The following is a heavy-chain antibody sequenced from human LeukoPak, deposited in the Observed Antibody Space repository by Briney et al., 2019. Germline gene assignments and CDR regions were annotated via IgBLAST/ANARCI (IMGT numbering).Heavy chain of an antibody. CDR2: IYYSGST. Sequence: SETLSLTCAVYGGSFSGYYWSWIRQPPGKGLEWIGYIYYSGSTNYNPSLKSRVTISVDTSKNQFSLKLSSVTAADTAVYYCAREGDGDYSYHAFDIWGQGTMVTVSS. CDR1: GGSFSGYY. CDR3: AREGDGDYSYHAFDI. V-gene: IGHV4-59*12. J-gene: IGHJ3*02. D-gene: IGHD4-17*01.